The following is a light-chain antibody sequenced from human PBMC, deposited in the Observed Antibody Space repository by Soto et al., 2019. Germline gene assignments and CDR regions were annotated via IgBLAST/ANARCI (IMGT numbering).Light chain of an antibody. CDR1: QSVDNY. CDR2: DVS. V-gene: IGKV3-11*01. J-gene: IGKJ3*01. Sequence: EIVLTQSPATLSLSPGERATLSCRASQSVDNYLAWYQQKPGQAPRLLIYDVSNRATGTPARCSGSESGTEFTLSISSLDPEDFAVYYCQQRSNRPLFPVGPRPKVHI. CDR3: QQRSNRPLFP.